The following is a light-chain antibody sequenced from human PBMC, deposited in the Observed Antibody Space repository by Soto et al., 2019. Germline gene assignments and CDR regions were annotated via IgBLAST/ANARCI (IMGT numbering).Light chain of an antibody. J-gene: IGKJ1*01. CDR2: KAS. V-gene: IGKV1-5*03. CDR1: QSIGSW. Sequence: DIQMTQSPSTLSASVGDRVTITCRASQSIGSWLAWYQQKPGKAPKLLIYKASSLESGVPSRFSGSGSGTNFTLTISSLQPDDSATYYCQQYNSWTFGQGTKVEIK. CDR3: QQYNSWT.